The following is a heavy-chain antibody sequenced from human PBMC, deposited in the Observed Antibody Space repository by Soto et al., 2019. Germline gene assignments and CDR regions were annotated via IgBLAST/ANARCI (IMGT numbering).Heavy chain of an antibody. J-gene: IGHJ1*01. CDR2: INHSGST. V-gene: IGHV4-34*01. CDR3: ARQGLRYFQH. Sequence: QVQLQQWGAGLLKPSETLSLTCAVYGGSFSGYYWSWIRQPPGKGLEWIGEINHSGSTNYNPSLTSRVPISVDTSKTHFSLKLSSVTAADTAVYYCARQGLRYFQHWGQGTLVTISS. CDR1: GGSFSGYY. D-gene: IGHD6-25*01.